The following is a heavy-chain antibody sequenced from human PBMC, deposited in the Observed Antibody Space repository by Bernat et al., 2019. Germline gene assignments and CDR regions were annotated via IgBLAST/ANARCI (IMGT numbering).Heavy chain of an antibody. J-gene: IGHJ4*02. CDR1: GFPFSKYW. D-gene: IGHD4/OR15-4a*01. CDR2: VDTYGSTT. V-gene: IGHV3-74*03. CDR3: ASLCSHSNGCYDY. Sequence: EVQLVESGGGLVQPGGSLRLSCAASGFPFSKYWMHWVRQAPGKGLVWVSGVDTYGSTTTYADSVKGRFTISRDNAKNTLYLQVNSLIAEDTAVYYCASLCSHSNGCYDYWGQGILVTVSS.